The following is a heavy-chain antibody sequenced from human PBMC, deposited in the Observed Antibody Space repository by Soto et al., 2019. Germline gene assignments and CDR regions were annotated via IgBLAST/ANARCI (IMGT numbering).Heavy chain of an antibody. V-gene: IGHV4-31*03. CDR2: IYYSGST. Sequence: SGTLSLTCTVSGGSISSGGYYWSWIRQHPGKGLEWIGYIYYSGSTYYNPSLKSRVTISVDTSKNQFSLKLSSVTAADTAVYYCARAGSGYDFWSGYYTGSRFDYWGQGTLVTVSS. CDR1: GGSISSGGYY. J-gene: IGHJ4*02. D-gene: IGHD3-3*01. CDR3: ARAGSGYDFWSGYYTGSRFDY.